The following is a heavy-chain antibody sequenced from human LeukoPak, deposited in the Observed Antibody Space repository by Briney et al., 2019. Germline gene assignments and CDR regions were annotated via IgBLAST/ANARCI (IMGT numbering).Heavy chain of an antibody. CDR1: GFTFSSYA. CDR3: AREDDSGDITNDWVDP. CDR2: ISSNGGST. J-gene: IGHJ5*02. Sequence: GGSLRLSCAASGFTFSSYAMHWVRQAPGKGLEYVSAISSNGGSTFYANSVKGRFTISRDNSKNTLYLQMGSLRGEDMAVYYCAREDDSGDITNDWVDPWGQGTLVTVSS. V-gene: IGHV3-64*01. D-gene: IGHD1-26*01.